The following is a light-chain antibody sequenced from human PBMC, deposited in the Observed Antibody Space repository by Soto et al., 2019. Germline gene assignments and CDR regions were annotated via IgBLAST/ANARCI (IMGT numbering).Light chain of an antibody. CDR2: AAS. J-gene: IGKJ3*01. V-gene: IGKV3-20*01. Sequence: EIVLTQSPGTLSFSPGERATLSCRASQSVSVNSLAWYQQKGGQAPRLLIYAASTRATGVPDRFSGSGSGTDFALTISRLETEDFAVYYCQQYGGSPFTFGPGTKVDIK. CDR3: QQYGGSPFT. CDR1: QSVSVNS.